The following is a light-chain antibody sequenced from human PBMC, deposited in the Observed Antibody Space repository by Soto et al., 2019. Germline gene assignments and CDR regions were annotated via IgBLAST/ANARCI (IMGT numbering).Light chain of an antibody. CDR3: QQYVISPWT. CDR2: GAD. Sequence: EIVLTQSPGTLSLSPGERVTLSCRASRSVIRNYLAWYQQRPGQAPRLLIYGADRRATGIPDRFSGSGSGTDFTLNISRLEPEDFAVYYCQQYVISPWTFGQGTKVDIK. CDR1: RSVIRNY. J-gene: IGKJ1*01. V-gene: IGKV3-20*01.